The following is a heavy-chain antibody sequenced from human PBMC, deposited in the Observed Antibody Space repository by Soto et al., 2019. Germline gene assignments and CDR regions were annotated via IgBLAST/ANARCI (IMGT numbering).Heavy chain of an antibody. CDR2: ISAYNGNT. J-gene: IGHJ4*02. Sequence: QVQLVQSGAEVKKPGAPVKVSCKASGYTFTSYRITGVRQAPGQGLEWMGWISAYNGNTYHARKLQGRVTMTTDTSTSTAYMELRSLRSDDTAVYYCARDVGYGLIDYWGQGTLVTVSS. CDR3: ARDVGYGLIDY. V-gene: IGHV1-18*01. D-gene: IGHD5-18*01. CDR1: GYTFTSYR.